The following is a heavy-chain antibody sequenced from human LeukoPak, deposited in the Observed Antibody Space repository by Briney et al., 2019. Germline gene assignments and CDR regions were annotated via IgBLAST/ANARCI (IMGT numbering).Heavy chain of an antibody. Sequence: GASVTVSCKASGGTFSSYAISWVRQAPGHGREWMGGIIPIFGTANYAQKFQGRVTITADESTSTAYMEPSSLRSEDTAVYYCASRSQRSHDYGDYEYYYYGMDVWGQGTTVTVSS. CDR2: IIPIFGTA. V-gene: IGHV1-69*13. CDR1: GGTFSSYA. CDR3: ASRSQRSHDYGDYEYYYYGMDV. J-gene: IGHJ6*02. D-gene: IGHD4-17*01.